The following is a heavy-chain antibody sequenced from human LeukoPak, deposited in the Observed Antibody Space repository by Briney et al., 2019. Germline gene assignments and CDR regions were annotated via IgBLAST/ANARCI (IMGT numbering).Heavy chain of an antibody. V-gene: IGHV6-1*01. CDR1: GDIFSSNSAA. CDR2: TYYRSKLYN. Sequence: SQTLSLTCALSGDIFSSNSAAWNWIRQSPSRGLEWLGRTYYRSKLYNDYAVSVKSRITINPDTSKNQFSLQLNTVPPEDTAVYYCARDVVLLWFGGYYYYYMDVWGKGTTVTISS. J-gene: IGHJ6*03. CDR3: ARDVVLLWFGGYYYYYMDV. D-gene: IGHD3-10*01.